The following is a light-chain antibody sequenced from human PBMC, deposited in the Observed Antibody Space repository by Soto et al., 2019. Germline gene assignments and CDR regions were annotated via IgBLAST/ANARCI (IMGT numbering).Light chain of an antibody. Sequence: NFMLTQPHSVSESPGKTVTISCTRSSGSIASNYVQWYQQRPGSAPTTVIYEDNQRPSGVPDRFSGSIDSSSNSASLTISGLKTEDEADYYCHSYDSSIYVVFGGGTKLTVL. J-gene: IGLJ2*01. CDR2: EDN. V-gene: IGLV6-57*03. CDR3: HSYDSSIYVV. CDR1: SGSIASNY.